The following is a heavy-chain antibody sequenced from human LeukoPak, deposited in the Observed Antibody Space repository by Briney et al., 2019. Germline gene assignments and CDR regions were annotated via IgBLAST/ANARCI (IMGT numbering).Heavy chain of an antibody. Sequence: SGGSLRLSCAASGFTFSSYGMSWVRQAPGKGLEWVSAISGSGGSTYYADSVKGRFTISRDNSKNTLYLQMNSLRAEDTAVYCCAKNYGGAFEYFQHWGQGTLVTVSS. J-gene: IGHJ1*01. CDR3: AKNYGGAFEYFQH. CDR2: ISGSGGST. V-gene: IGHV3-23*01. D-gene: IGHD4-23*01. CDR1: GFTFSSYG.